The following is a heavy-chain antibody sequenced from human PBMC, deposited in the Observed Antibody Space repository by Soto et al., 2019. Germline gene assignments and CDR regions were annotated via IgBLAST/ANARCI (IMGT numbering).Heavy chain of an antibody. J-gene: IGHJ6*02. V-gene: IGHV3-30*18. CDR1: GFTLSSYG. CDR3: AKDTTDTAMVQSGDYYYYGMDV. Sequence: QVQLVESGGGVVQPGRSLRLSCAASGFTLSSYGMQWVRQAPGKGLEWVAVRSYDGSNKYYADSVKGRFTISRDNSKNTLYLQMNSLRAEDTAVYYCAKDTTDTAMVQSGDYYYYGMDVWGQGTTVTVSS. CDR2: RSYDGSNK. D-gene: IGHD5-18*01.